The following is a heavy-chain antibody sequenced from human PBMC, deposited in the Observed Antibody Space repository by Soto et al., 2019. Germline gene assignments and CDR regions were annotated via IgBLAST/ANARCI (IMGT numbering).Heavy chain of an antibody. Sequence: EVQLLESGGGLVQPGGSLRLSCAASGFTFSSYAMSWVRQAPGRGWEWVSAISGSGVRTYYADSVKGRFTISRNNSKNTLYLQMNSLRAEDTAVYYCAKEGRARGGGYFDYWGQGTLVTVSS. CDR2: ISGSGVRT. D-gene: IGHD3-10*01. J-gene: IGHJ4*02. CDR3: AKEGRARGGGYFDY. CDR1: GFTFSSYA. V-gene: IGHV3-23*01.